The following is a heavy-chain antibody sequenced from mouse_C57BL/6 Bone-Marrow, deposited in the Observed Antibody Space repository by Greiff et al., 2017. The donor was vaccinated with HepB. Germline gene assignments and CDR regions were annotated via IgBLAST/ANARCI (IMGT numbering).Heavy chain of an antibody. J-gene: IGHJ4*01. V-gene: IGHV1-64*01. D-gene: IGHD1-1*01. Sequence: QVQLQQPGAELVKPGASVKLSCKASGYTFTSYWMHWVKQRPGQGLEWIGMIHPNSGSTNYNEKFKSKATLTVDKSSSTAYMQLSSLTSEDSAVYYCAQIYYYGSSWAMDYWGQGTSVTVSS. CDR1: GYTFTSYW. CDR3: AQIYYYGSSWAMDY. CDR2: IHPNSGST.